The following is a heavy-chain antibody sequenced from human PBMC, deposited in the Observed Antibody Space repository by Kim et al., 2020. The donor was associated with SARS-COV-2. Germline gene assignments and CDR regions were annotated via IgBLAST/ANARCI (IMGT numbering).Heavy chain of an antibody. J-gene: IGHJ6*02. CDR3: AREMRGDILTGYYYYYGMDV. CDR2: MNPNSGNT. D-gene: IGHD3-9*01. V-gene: IGHV1-8*01. Sequence: ASVKVSCKASGYTFTSYDINWVRQATGQGLEWMGWMNPNSGNTGYAQKFQGRVTMTRNTSISTAYMELSSLRSEDTAVYYCAREMRGDILTGYYYYYGMDVWGQGTTVTVSS. CDR1: GYTFTSYD.